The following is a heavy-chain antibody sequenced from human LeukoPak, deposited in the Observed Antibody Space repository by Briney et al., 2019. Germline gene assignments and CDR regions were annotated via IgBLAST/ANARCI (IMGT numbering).Heavy chain of an antibody. CDR3: ASFYGGGFDY. V-gene: IGHV3-48*03. D-gene: IGHD4-23*01. CDR2: ISSSGSTI. CDR1: GFTFSNYE. Sequence: PGGSLRLSCAASGFTFSNYEMNWVRQAPGKGLEWVSYISSSGSTIYYADSVKGRFTISRDNAKNSLYLQMNSLRAEDTAVYYCASFYGGGFDYWGQGTLVTVSS. J-gene: IGHJ4*02.